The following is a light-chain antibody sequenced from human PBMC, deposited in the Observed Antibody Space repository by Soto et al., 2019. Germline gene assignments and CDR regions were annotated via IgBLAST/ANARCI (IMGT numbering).Light chain of an antibody. CDR3: SSYAGSNNVL. V-gene: IGLV2-8*01. J-gene: IGLJ2*01. CDR2: EVN. Sequence: QSVLTQPPSASESPGQSVTISCTGTSSDVGGYNSVSWYQQHPDKAPKLMIYEVNKRPSGVPDRFSGSKSAYTASLTVSGLQAEDEADYYCSSYAGSNNVLFGGGTQLTVL. CDR1: SSDVGGYNS.